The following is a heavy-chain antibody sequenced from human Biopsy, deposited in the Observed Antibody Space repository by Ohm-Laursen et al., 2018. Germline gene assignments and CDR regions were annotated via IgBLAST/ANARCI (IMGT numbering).Heavy chain of an antibody. V-gene: IGHV4-34*01. J-gene: IGHJ3*01. D-gene: IGHD4/OR15-4a*01. CDR3: ARGPYGDNAGAFDV. CDR2: FSHTGTT. Sequence: TLSLTCAVDGGSFSGYDWTWIRQPPGKGLEWVGEFSHTGTTIYNPSLKSRLTISVDKSKNHFSLRLTPVTAADTATYFCARGPYGDNAGAFDVWGQGTVVTVSS. CDR1: GGSFSGYD.